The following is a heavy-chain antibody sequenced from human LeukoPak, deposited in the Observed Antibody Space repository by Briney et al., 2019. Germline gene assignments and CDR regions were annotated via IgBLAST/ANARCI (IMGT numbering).Heavy chain of an antibody. CDR2: ISSSGGTI. Sequence: GGSLRLSCAASGFTVSSNYMSWVRQAPGKGLEWVSCISSSGGTIYYADSVKGRFTISRDDAKNSLYLQMNSLRAEDTAVYYCARALSYYFDYWGQGTLVTVSS. J-gene: IGHJ4*02. CDR3: ARALSYYFDY. CDR1: GFTVSSNY. V-gene: IGHV3-11*01.